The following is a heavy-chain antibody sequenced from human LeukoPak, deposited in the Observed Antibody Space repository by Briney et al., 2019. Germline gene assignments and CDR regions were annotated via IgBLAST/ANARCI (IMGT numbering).Heavy chain of an antibody. CDR1: GNTFSSYF. D-gene: IGHD4-23*01. Sequence: ASVKVSCKTSGNTFSSYFIHWVRQAPGQGLEWMGIISPSGGSTSYAQEFQGRVTMTRDTSTSTVYMELSSLRSEDTAVYYCGRVTRSAFDIWGQGTMVTVSS. CDR2: ISPSGGST. J-gene: IGHJ3*02. CDR3: GRVTRSAFDI. V-gene: IGHV1-46*01.